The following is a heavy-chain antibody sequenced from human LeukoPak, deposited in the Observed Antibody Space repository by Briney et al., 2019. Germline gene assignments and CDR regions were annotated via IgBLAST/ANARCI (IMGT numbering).Heavy chain of an antibody. CDR2: IKQDGSEK. J-gene: IGHJ4*02. V-gene: IGHV3-7*01. Sequence: PGGSLRLSCAASGFTFSSYGMHWVRQAPGKGLEWVANIKQDGSEKYYVDSVKGRFTISRDNAKNSLYLQMNSLRAEDTAVYYCAIESTYFDYWGQGTLVTVSS. CDR3: AIESTYFDY. D-gene: IGHD4-17*01. CDR1: GFTFSSYG.